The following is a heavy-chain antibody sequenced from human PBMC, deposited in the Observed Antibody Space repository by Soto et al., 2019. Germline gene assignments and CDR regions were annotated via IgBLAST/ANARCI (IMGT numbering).Heavy chain of an antibody. CDR1: GGTFSSYA. J-gene: IGHJ6*02. D-gene: IGHD2-2*02. CDR2: IIPIFGTA. Sequence: SVKVSCKASGGTFSSYAISWVRQAPGQGLEWMGGIIPIFGTADYAQKFQGRVTITADESTSTAYMELSSLRSEDTAMYYCATHEIGHCISASCYKGGYYYGMDVWG. CDR3: ATHEIGHCISASCYKGGYYYGMDV. V-gene: IGHV1-69*13.